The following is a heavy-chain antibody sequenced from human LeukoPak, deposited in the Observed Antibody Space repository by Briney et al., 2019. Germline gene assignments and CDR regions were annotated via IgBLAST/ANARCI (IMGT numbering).Heavy chain of an antibody. CDR1: GYSISSGYY. CDR3: ARHSINRGSYYGLDY. D-gene: IGHD1-26*01. CDR2: IYHSGST. Sequence: SETLSLTCTISGYSISSGYYWGWIRQPPPKGLEWIGTIYHSGSTNYNPSLKSRVTISVDKSKNQFSLKLSSVTAADTAVYYCARHSINRGSYYGLDYWGQETLVTVSS. J-gene: IGHJ4*02. V-gene: IGHV4-38-2*02.